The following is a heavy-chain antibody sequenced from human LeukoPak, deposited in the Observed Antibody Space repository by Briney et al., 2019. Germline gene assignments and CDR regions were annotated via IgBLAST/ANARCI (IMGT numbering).Heavy chain of an antibody. D-gene: IGHD6-13*01. CDR3: ARGELLTSNWYEGGGDY. J-gene: IGHJ4*02. Sequence: ASVKVSCKASGYTFTGYYMHWVRQAPGQGLEWMGRINSNSGGTNYAKKFQGRVTMTRDTSLNTAYMDLSRLTSDDTAVYYCARGELLTSNWYEGGGDYWGQGTLVTVSS. CDR1: GYTFTGYY. V-gene: IGHV1-2*06. CDR2: INSNSGGT.